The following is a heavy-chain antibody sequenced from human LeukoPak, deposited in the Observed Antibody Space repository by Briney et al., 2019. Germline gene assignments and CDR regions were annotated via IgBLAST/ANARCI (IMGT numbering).Heavy chain of an antibody. CDR1: GYTFTGYY. Sequence: SVKVSCKASGYTFTGYYMRWVRQAPGQGLEWMGGIIPIFGTANYAQKFQGRVTITTDESTSTAYMELSSLRSEDTAVYYCARGRQQLVPFDYWGQGTLVTVSS. J-gene: IGHJ4*02. V-gene: IGHV1-69*05. CDR3: ARGRQQLVPFDY. D-gene: IGHD6-13*01. CDR2: IIPIFGTA.